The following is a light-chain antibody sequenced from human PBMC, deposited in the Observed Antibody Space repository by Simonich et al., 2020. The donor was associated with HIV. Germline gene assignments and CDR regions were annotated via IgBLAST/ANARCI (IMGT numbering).Light chain of an antibody. CDR3: QQYYSTSGT. CDR2: AAS. CDR1: QGISSY. Sequence: AIRMTQSPSSLSASTGDRVTITCRASQGISSYLAWYQQKPGKAPKLLIYAASTLQSGGPSRFSGSGSGTDYTLTISSLQPEDFATYYCQQYYSTSGTFGQGTKVEIK. J-gene: IGKJ1*01. V-gene: IGKV1-8*01.